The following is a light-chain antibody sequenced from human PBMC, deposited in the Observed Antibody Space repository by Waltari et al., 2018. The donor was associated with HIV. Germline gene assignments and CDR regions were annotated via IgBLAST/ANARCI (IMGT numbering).Light chain of an antibody. CDR1: RSQLYGTHDKNY. CDR3: QQYYSSPLT. V-gene: IGKV4-1*01. Sequence: DILMVQSPYSLAVSLGARATLTCQPSRSQLYGTHDKNYVDWYQRKPGPPAGLLIHWGSMRDAGAPDRFSGSGSGTDCILTSTSLQAEVVGFYYCQQYYSSPLTFGQGTLLEIK. CDR2: WGS. J-gene: IGKJ5*01.